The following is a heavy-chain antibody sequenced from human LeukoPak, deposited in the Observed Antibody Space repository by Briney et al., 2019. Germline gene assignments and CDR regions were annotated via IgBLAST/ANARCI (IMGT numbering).Heavy chain of an antibody. D-gene: IGHD2-2*01. CDR1: GFTFDTYS. CDR2: ITDDSKTM. J-gene: IGHJ4*02. V-gene: IGHV3-48*04. Sequence: GGSLRLSCVASGFTFDTYSMNWIRQAPGKGLEWTSYITDDSKTMYYADSVKGRFTISRDNSKNTLYLQMNSLRVEDTAVYYCARDGCSSNSCFPWGQGTLVTVSS. CDR3: ARDGCSSNSCFP.